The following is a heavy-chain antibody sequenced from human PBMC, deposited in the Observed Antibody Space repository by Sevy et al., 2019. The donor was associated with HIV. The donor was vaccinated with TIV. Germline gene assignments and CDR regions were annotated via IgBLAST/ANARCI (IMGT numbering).Heavy chain of an antibody. Sequence: SETLSLTCTVSGGSISSYYWSWIRQPAGKGLEWIGRIYTSGSPNYTPSLKSRVTMSVDTSKNQFSLKLSSVTAADTAVYYCARDCGGSGSPTYAFDIWGQGTMVTVSS. J-gene: IGHJ3*02. CDR2: IYTSGSP. CDR3: ARDCGGSGSPTYAFDI. V-gene: IGHV4-4*07. D-gene: IGHD3-10*01. CDR1: GGSISSYY.